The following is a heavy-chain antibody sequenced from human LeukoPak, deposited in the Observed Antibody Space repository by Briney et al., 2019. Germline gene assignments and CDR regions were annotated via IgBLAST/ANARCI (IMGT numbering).Heavy chain of an antibody. V-gene: IGHV3-53*05. D-gene: IGHD3-22*01. J-gene: IGHJ4*02. CDR2: IYSGGSP. Sequence: RGSLRLSCAASGFTFSTNYMSWVRQAPGKGLEWVSVIYSGGSPYYADSVKGRFTISRDNSKNTLYLQMNSLRAEDTAVYYCARDLNYYDSSGYGHWGQGTLVTVSS. CDR1: GFTFSTNY. CDR3: ARDLNYYDSSGYGH.